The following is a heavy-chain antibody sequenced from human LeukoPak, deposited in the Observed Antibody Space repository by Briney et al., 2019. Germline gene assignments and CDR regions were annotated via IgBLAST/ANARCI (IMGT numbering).Heavy chain of an antibody. J-gene: IGHJ4*02. CDR3: ARGDPYGDYVDY. Sequence: GGSLRLSCVASGVTVSSNYMTWVRQAPGEGLEWVSVIYSNGNTYYADSVKGRFTVSRANSKNTLYLQMHSLRADDTAVYYCARGDPYGDYVDYWGQGTLVTVSS. V-gene: IGHV3-53*01. D-gene: IGHD4-17*01. CDR1: GVTVSSNY. CDR2: IYSNGNT.